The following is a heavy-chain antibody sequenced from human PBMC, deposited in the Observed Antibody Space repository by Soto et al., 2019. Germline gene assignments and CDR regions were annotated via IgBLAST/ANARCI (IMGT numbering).Heavy chain of an antibody. D-gene: IGHD6-19*01. Sequence: EVQLVESGGGLVKPGGSLRLSCAASGFTFSNAWMSWVRQAPGKGLEWVGRIKSKTDGGTTDYAAPVKGRFTISRDDSKNRLNRQRKSLKTGDPAVYNCTTDQFDHQGGSGWPPPAYWGKGTLVTSPQ. J-gene: IGHJ4*02. CDR3: TTDQFDHQGGSGWPPPAY. CDR1: GFTFSNAW. V-gene: IGHV3-15*01. CDR2: IKSKTDGGTT.